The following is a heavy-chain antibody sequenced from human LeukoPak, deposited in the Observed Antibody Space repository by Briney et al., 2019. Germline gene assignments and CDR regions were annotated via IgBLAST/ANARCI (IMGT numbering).Heavy chain of an antibody. CDR2: ISYSGST. V-gene: IGHV4-59*01. Sequence: GSLRLSCAASGFTFSSYSMNWVRQAPGKGLEWIGYISYSGSTNYNPSLKSRVTISVDTSKNQFSLKLSSVTAADTAVYYCARSSSAHYYDSSGYLPSHFDYWGQGTLVTVSS. CDR3: ARSSSAHYYDSSGYLPSHFDY. CDR1: GFTFSSYS. D-gene: IGHD3-22*01. J-gene: IGHJ4*02.